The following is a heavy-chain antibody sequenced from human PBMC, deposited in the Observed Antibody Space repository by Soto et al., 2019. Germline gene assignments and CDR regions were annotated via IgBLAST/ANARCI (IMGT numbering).Heavy chain of an antibody. CDR2: ISAYNGKT. J-gene: IGHJ4*02. CDR3: GRMDEFWNGDIDY. CDR1: GYTFTSYG. Sequence: QVQLVQSGAEVKKPGASVKVSCKASGYTFTSYGISWVRQAPGQGLEWMGWISAYNGKTNYAQKLQGRVTMTTDTPTSTAYRELRSLRSDDTAVYYGGRMDEFWNGDIDYWGQGTLVTVSS. V-gene: IGHV1-18*01. D-gene: IGHD3-3*01.